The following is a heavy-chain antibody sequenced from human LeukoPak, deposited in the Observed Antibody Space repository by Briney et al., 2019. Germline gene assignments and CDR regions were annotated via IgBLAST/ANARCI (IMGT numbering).Heavy chain of an antibody. D-gene: IGHD2-21*02. V-gene: IGHV3-48*01. CDR2: INSGSNTI. CDR1: GFTLSSYS. Sequence: GGSLRLSCAASGFTLSSYSMNWVRQAPGKGLEWVSYINSGSNTIYYADSVKGRFTISRDNAKSSLYLQMNSLRAEDTAVYYCAKDFVVVPGNVNYFDYWGQGTLVTVSS. CDR3: AKDFVVVPGNVNYFDY. J-gene: IGHJ4*02.